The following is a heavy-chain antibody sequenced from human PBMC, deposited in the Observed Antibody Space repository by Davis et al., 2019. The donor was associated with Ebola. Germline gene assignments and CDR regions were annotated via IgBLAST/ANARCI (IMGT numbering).Heavy chain of an antibody. Sequence: KVSCKGSGYSFTSYWIAWVRQMPGKGLEWMGIIFPHDSDTRYSPSFEGQVTISADKSTWTASLQWSSLKASDTAMYYWATYEAPNDAFDIWGQGTMVTVS. CDR3: ATYEAPNDAFDI. D-gene: IGHD3-22*01. CDR2: IFPHDSDT. CDR1: GYSFTSYW. V-gene: IGHV5-51*01. J-gene: IGHJ3*02.